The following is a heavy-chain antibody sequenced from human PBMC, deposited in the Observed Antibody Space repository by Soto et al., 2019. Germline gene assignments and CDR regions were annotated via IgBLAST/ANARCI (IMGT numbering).Heavy chain of an antibody. CDR2: ISCCGGST. J-gene: IGHJ4*02. Sequence: EVQLLESGGGVVQPGGSLRLSCVASGFNFKKFAMSWVRQAPGEWPEWVPGISCCGGSTSYADSVKGRFSIARDDSTNTLSLQMNNLRVEDTAQYYCAKADGEQWLLPHLDKWGQGTLVTVS. CDR1: GFNFKKFA. CDR3: AKADGEQWLLPHLDK. V-gene: IGHV3-23*01. D-gene: IGHD6-19*01.